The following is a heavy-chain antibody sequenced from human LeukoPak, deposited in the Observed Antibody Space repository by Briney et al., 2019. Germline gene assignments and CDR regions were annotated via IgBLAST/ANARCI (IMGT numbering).Heavy chain of an antibody. CDR2: IYYSGST. J-gene: IGHJ4*02. V-gene: IGHV4-31*03. CDR3: ARVSGSYSRGLDY. D-gene: IGHD1-26*01. CDR1: GGSISSGDYY. Sequence: PSENLSLTCTVSGGSISSGDYYWSWIRQHPGKGLEWIGYIYYSGSTYYNPSLKSRVTISVDTSKNQFSLKLNSVTAADTAVYYCARVSGSYSRGLDYWGQGTLVTVSS.